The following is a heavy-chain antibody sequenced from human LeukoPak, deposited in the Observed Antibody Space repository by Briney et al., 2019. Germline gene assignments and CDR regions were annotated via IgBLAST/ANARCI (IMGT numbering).Heavy chain of an antibody. CDR2: INSDGSST. V-gene: IGHV3-74*01. Sequence: GGSLRLSCAASGFTFSSYWMHWVPKAPGKGLGWVSRINSDGSSTSYADSVKGRFTISRDNAKNTLYLQMNSLRAEDTAVYYCARDRGSDAFDIWGQGTMVTVSS. D-gene: IGHD3-10*01. CDR3: ARDRGSDAFDI. J-gene: IGHJ3*02. CDR1: GFTFSSYW.